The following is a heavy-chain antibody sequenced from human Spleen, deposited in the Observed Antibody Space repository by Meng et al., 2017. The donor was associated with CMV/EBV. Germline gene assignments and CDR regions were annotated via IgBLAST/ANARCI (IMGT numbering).Heavy chain of an antibody. Sequence: ASVKVSCKASGYTFTGYYMHWVRQAPGQGLEWMGWINPNSGGTNYAQKFQGRVTMTRDTSINTAYLDLTGLTSDDTAVYYCARVVKDFWGDYYTAFDYWGQGTLVTVSS. V-gene: IGHV1-2*02. D-gene: IGHD3-3*01. CDR1: GYTFTGYY. CDR2: INPNSGGT. CDR3: ARVVKDFWGDYYTAFDY. J-gene: IGHJ4*02.